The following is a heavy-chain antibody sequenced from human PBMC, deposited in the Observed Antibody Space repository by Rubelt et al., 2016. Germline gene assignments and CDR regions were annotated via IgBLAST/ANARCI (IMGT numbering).Heavy chain of an antibody. CDR3: ARNWGFDY. CDR1: GFTVSSNY. V-gene: IGHV3-66*01. D-gene: IGHD7-27*01. Sequence: EVQLVESGGGLVQPGGSLRLSCAASGFTVSSNYMSWVRQAPGQGLEWVSVIYCGGSTYYAASVKCIYTIPRCMSKNTLYLHMNSLGAEDTAVYYCARNWGFDYWGQGTLVTVSS. J-gene: IGHJ4*02. CDR2: IYCGGST.